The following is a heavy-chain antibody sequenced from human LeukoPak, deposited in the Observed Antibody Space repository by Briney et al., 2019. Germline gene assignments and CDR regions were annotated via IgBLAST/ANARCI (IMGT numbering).Heavy chain of an antibody. J-gene: IGHJ3*02. D-gene: IGHD2-8*01. CDR2: IYYSGST. Sequence: SETLSLTCTVSGGSISSSSYYWGWIRQPPGKGLEWIGSIYYSGSTYYNPSLKSRVTISVDTSKNQFSLKLSSVTAADTAVYYCARDESNGAFDIWGQGTMVTVSS. CDR1: GGSISSSSYY. CDR3: ARDESNGAFDI. V-gene: IGHV4-39*07.